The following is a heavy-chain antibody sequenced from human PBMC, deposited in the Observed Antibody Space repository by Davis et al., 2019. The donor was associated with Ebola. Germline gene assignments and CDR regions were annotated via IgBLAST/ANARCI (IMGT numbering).Heavy chain of an antibody. CDR3: ARDRFAERGYFDY. CDR1: GFTFSSYA. J-gene: IGHJ4*02. V-gene: IGHV3-30-3*01. Sequence: PGGSLRLSCAASGFTFSSYAMHWVRQAPGKGLEWVAVISYDGSNKYYADSVKGRFTISRDNSKNTLYLQMNSLRAEDTAVYYCARDRFAERGYFDYWGQGTLVTVSS. D-gene: IGHD3-16*01. CDR2: ISYDGSNK.